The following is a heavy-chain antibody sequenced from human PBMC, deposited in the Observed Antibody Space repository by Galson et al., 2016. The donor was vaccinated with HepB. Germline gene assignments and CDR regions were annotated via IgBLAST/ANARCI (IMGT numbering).Heavy chain of an antibody. D-gene: IGHD6-13*01. CDR1: GLTFKNFG. V-gene: IGHV3-7*01. CDR3: MSGYTSGI. Sequence: SLRLSCAASGLTFKNFGMTWVRQAPGKGLEWVANINYDGSGKYYVDSAKGRFTISRDNAQNSVFLQMNSLRVEDTAMYFCMSGYTSGIWGQGTMVTVSS. CDR2: INYDGSGK. J-gene: IGHJ3*02.